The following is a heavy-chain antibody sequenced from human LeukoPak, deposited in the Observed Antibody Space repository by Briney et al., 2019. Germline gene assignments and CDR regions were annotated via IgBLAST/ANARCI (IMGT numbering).Heavy chain of an antibody. CDR3: AREMSFGDTAMAKGLFDY. Sequence: SETLSLTCTVSGGSISSSSYYWGWIRQPPGKGLEWIGSIYYSGSTNYNPSLKSRVTISVDTSKNQFSLKLSSVTAADTAVYYCAREMSFGDTAMAKGLFDYWGQGTLVAVSS. CDR1: GGSISSSSYY. V-gene: IGHV4-39*07. CDR2: IYYSGST. J-gene: IGHJ4*02. D-gene: IGHD5-18*01.